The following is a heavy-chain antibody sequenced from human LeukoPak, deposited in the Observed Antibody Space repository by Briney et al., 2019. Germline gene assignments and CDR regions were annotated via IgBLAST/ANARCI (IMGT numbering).Heavy chain of an antibody. V-gene: IGHV3-20*04. CDR2: INWNGGST. D-gene: IGHD4-17*01. Sequence: RPGGSLRLSCAASGFTFDDYGMSWVRQAPGKGLEWVSGINWNGGSTGYADSVKGRFTISRDNAKNSLYLQMNSLRAEDTAVYYCARFPLAYGDYARAFDIWGQGTMVTVSS. CDR1: GFTFDDYG. J-gene: IGHJ3*02. CDR3: ARFPLAYGDYARAFDI.